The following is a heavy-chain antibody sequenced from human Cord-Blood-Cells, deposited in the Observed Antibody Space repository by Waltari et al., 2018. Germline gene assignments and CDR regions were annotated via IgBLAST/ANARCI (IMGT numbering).Heavy chain of an antibody. CDR2: ISAYNGNT. Sequence: QVQLVQSGAEVKKPGASVKVSCKASGYTFTSYGISWLRQSPGQGLEWMGWISAYNGNTNYAQKLQGRVTMTTDTSTSTAYMELRSLRSDDTAVYYCARDERYCSSTSCYEYFQHWGQGTLVTVSS. CDR3: ARDERYCSSTSCYEYFQH. J-gene: IGHJ1*01. D-gene: IGHD2-2*01. CDR1: GYTFTSYG. V-gene: IGHV1-18*01.